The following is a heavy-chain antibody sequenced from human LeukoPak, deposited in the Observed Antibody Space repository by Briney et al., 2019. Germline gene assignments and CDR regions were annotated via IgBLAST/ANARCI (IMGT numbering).Heavy chain of an antibody. J-gene: IGHJ4*02. Sequence: ASVKVSCKASGYTFTSYGLSWVRQAPGQRLEWMGWINADTGNTKCSQEFQGRLTITRDTSASTVYMDLSSLKSEDMAVYYCARSGGSRGTVTPPGDFWGQGTLVTVSS. CDR1: GYTFTSYG. V-gene: IGHV1-3*03. CDR3: ARSGGSRGTVTPPGDF. CDR2: INADTGNT. D-gene: IGHD4-17*01.